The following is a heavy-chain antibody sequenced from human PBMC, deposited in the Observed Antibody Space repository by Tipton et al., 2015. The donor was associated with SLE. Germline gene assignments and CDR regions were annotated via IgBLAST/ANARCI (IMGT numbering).Heavy chain of an antibody. J-gene: IGHJ4*02. D-gene: IGHD6-19*01. CDR2: IYYSGST. CDR1: GYSISSGYY. Sequence: TLSLTCAVSGYSISSGYYWGWIRQPPGKGLEWIGSIYYSGSTYYNPPLKSRVTISVDTSKNQFSLKLSSVTAADTAVYYCAREPEQSLFDYWGQGTLVTVSS. CDR3: AREPEQSLFDY. V-gene: IGHV4-38-2*02.